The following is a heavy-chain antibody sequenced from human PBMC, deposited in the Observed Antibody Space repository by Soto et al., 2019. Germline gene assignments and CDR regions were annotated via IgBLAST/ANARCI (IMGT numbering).Heavy chain of an antibody. D-gene: IGHD3-16*01. CDR2: ISSSGSTI. CDR1: GFTFSSYE. V-gene: IGHV3-48*03. J-gene: IGHJ6*02. Sequence: GGSLRLSCAASGFTFSSYEMNWVRQAPGKGLEWVSYISSSGSTIYYADSVKGRFTISRDNAKNSLYLQMNSLRAEDTAVYYCERLGYYYYGMDVWGQGTTVTVSS. CDR3: ERLGYYYYGMDV.